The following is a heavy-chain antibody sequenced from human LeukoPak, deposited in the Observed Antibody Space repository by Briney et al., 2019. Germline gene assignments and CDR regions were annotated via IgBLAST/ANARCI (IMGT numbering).Heavy chain of an antibody. D-gene: IGHD3-22*01. V-gene: IGHV2-5*02. J-gene: IGHJ4*02. Sequence: SGPTLVKPTQTLTLTCTFSGFSLNTGEVSVGWIRQPPGKALEWLALIYWDDDNRYSPSLKSRLTITKDTSKNRVVLTMTNLDPVDTATYYCAHSWLRYDSSGSPVALDYWGQGTLVTVSS. CDR3: AHSWLRYDSSGSPVALDY. CDR2: IYWDDDN. CDR1: GFSLNTGEVS.